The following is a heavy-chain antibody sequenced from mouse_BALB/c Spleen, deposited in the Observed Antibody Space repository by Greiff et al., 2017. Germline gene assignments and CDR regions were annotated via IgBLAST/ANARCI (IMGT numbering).Heavy chain of an antibody. CDR2: IWAGGST. CDR1: GFSLTSYG. Sequence: QVQLKESGPGLVAPSQSLSITCTVSGFSLTSYGVHWVRQPPGKGLEWLGVIWAGGSTNYNSALMSRLSISKDNSKSQVFLKMNSLQTDDTAMYYCARGRNYDYDSAWFAYWGQGTLVTVSA. V-gene: IGHV2-9*02. CDR3: ARGRNYDYDSAWFAY. J-gene: IGHJ3*01. D-gene: IGHD2-4*01.